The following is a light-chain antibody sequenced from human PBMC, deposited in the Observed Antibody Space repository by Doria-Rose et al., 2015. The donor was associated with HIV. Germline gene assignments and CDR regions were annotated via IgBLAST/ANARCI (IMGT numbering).Light chain of an antibody. CDR2: ELS. J-gene: IGLJ1*01. Sequence: QSVTISCTGTSSDVGSYNRVSWYQQPPGTAPKLMIYELSNRPSGVPDRFSGSKSGNTASLTISGLQTEDEADYYCSSYTSSTFYVFGTGTKVTVL. V-gene: IGLV2-18*02. CDR1: SSDVGSYNR. CDR3: SSYTSSTFYV.